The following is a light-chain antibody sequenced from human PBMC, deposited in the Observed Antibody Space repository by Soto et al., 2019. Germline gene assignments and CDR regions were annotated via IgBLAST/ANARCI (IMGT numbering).Light chain of an antibody. CDR2: DAS. J-gene: IGKJ4*01. CDR3: QQYDNWPPLT. V-gene: IGKV3-15*01. Sequence: EVVMTQYPATLSVSPGERATLSCRASQSVGSNLAWYQQKPGQAPRLLIYDASTRAAGIPARFSGSGSGAEFTLTISSLQSEDFAVYFCQQYDNWPPLTFGGGTKVEIK. CDR1: QSVGSN.